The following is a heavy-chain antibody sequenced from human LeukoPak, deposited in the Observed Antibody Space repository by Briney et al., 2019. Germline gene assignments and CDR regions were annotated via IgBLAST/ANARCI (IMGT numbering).Heavy chain of an antibody. CDR3: ARERASNNYNNWLDP. D-gene: IGHD4-11*01. J-gene: IGHJ5*02. Sequence: PSETLSLTCAVYGGSFSDYYWTWIRQPPGKGLEWIGDINHSGSANYNPSFKSRVTISVDRSRNQFYLRLSPVTVADTALYYCARERASNNYNNWLDPWGQGTLVTVSS. CDR1: GGSFSDYY. CDR2: INHSGSA. V-gene: IGHV4-34*01.